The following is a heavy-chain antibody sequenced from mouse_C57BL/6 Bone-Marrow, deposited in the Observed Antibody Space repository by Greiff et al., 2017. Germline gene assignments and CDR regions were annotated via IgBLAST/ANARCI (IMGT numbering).Heavy chain of an antibody. Sequence: QVQLQQSGAELVRPGASVTLSCKASGYTFTDYEMHWVKQTPVHGLEWIGAIDPETGGTAYNQKFKGKDILTADKSSSTAYMELRSLTSEDSAVYYCTRETFYYGKDYWGQGTTLTVSS. CDR2: IDPETGGT. V-gene: IGHV1-15*01. J-gene: IGHJ2*01. D-gene: IGHD2-1*01. CDR3: TRETFYYGKDY. CDR1: GYTFTDYE.